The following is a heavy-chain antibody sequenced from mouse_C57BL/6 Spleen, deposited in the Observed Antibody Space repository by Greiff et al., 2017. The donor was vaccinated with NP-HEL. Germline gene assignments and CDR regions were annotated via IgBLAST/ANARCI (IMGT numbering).Heavy chain of an antibody. CDR3: ASFDAMDY. CDR1: GYTFTSYW. J-gene: IGHJ4*01. CDR2: IDPSDSYT. Sequence: VQLQQPGAELVMPGASVKLSCKASGYTFTSYWMHWVKQRPGQGLEWIGEIDPSDSYTNYNQKFKGKSTLTVDKSSSTAYMQLSSLTSEDSAVYYCASFDAMDYWGQGTSVTVSS. V-gene: IGHV1-69*01.